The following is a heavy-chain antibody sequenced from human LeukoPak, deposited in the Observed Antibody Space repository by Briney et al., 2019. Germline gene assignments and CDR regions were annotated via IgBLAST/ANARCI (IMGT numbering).Heavy chain of an antibody. Sequence: GGSLRLSCAASGFTFSDYYMSWIRQAPGKGLEWVSYISSSSSYTNYADSVKGRFTISRDNAKNSLYLQMNSLRAEDTAVYYCARSGIGATEIDYWGQGTLVTVSS. CDR1: GFTFSDYY. V-gene: IGHV3-11*06. J-gene: IGHJ4*02. CDR2: ISSSSSYT. CDR3: ARSGIGATEIDY. D-gene: IGHD6-13*01.